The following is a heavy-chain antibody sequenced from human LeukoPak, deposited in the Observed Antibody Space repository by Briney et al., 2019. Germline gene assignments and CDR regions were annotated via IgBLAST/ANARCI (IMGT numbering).Heavy chain of an antibody. CDR1: GFTFSSYG. CDR3: AKGGGGGYYYGYFDY. V-gene: IGHV3-23*01. CDR2: ISGSGGST. J-gene: IGHJ4*02. D-gene: IGHD3-22*01. Sequence: GGTLRLSCAASGFTFSSYGMSWVRQAPGKGLEWVSAISGSGGSTYYADSVKGRFTISRDNSKNTLYLQMNSLRAEDTAVYYCAKGGGGGYYYGYFDYWGQGTLVTVSS.